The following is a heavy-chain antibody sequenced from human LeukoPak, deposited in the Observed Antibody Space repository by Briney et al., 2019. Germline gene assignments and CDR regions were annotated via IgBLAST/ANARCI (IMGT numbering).Heavy chain of an antibody. D-gene: IGHD6-13*01. Sequence: SETLSLTCTVSGGSISSSSYYWGWIRQPPGKGLEWIGSIYYSGSTYYNPSLKSRVTISVDTSKNQFSLKLSSVTAADTAVYYCARARSWYYFDYWGQGTLVTFSS. J-gene: IGHJ4*02. V-gene: IGHV4-39*01. CDR3: ARARSWYYFDY. CDR2: IYYSGST. CDR1: GGSISSSSYY.